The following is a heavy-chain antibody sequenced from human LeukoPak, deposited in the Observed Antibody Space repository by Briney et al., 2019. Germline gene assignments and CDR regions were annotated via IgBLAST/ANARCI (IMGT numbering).Heavy chain of an antibody. Sequence: GGSLRLSCAASGFTFSSYWMTWVRQAPGKGLEWVANIKQDGSEKNYVDSVKGRFTISRDNAKNSLYLQMNRLRAEDTAVYYCARGLPLFDVWGQGTLVTVSS. J-gene: IGHJ4*02. CDR3: ARGLPLFDV. CDR1: GFTFSSYW. CDR2: IKQDGSEK. V-gene: IGHV3-7*01.